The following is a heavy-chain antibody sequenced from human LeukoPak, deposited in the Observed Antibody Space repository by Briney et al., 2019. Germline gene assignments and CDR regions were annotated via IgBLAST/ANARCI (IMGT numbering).Heavy chain of an antibody. Sequence: TGGSLRLSCAVSGFTFSTYSMTWVRQAPGKGLEWVSYISSSGTTIYYADSVRGRFTISRDNAKNSLYLQMNSLRAEDTAVYYCARTGGYCSGGSCYSGRDYWGQGTLVTVSS. CDR2: ISSSGTTI. D-gene: IGHD2-15*01. V-gene: IGHV3-48*04. CDR3: ARTGGYCSGGSCYSGRDY. J-gene: IGHJ4*02. CDR1: GFTFSTYS.